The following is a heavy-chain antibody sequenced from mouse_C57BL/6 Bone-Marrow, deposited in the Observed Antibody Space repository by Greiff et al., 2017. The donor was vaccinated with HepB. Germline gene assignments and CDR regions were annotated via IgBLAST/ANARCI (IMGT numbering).Heavy chain of an antibody. CDR3: ARLWLLPMDY. CDR2: IYPSDSET. Sequence: QVQLQQPGAELVRPGSSVKLSCKASGYTFTSYWMDWVKQRPGQGLEWIGNIYPSDSETHYNQKFKDKATLTVDKSSSTAYMQLSSLTSEDSAVYYCARLWLLPMDYWGQGTSVTVST. D-gene: IGHD2-2*01. J-gene: IGHJ4*01. CDR1: GYTFTSYW. V-gene: IGHV1-61*01.